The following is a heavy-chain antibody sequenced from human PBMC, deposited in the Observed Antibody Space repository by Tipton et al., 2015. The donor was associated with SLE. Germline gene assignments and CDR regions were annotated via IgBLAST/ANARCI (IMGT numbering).Heavy chain of an antibody. CDR3: AAGLLWFGECYY. D-gene: IGHD3-10*01. Sequence: SLRLSCAASGFTFSTYALNWVRLAPGKGLEWVAVISYDGSNKYYADSVKGRFTISRDNSKNTLYLQMNSLRAEDTAVYYCAAGLLWFGECYYWGQGALVTVSS. V-gene: IGHV3-30*04. CDR1: GFTFSTYA. CDR2: ISYDGSNK. J-gene: IGHJ4*02.